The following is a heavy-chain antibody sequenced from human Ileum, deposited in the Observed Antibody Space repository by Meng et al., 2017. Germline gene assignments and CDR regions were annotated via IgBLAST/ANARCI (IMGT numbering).Heavy chain of an antibody. CDR2: INTDGSTI. CDR3: ARSAYYGSSGFYFRD. Sequence: GGSLRLSCAASGFTFSSYWIHWVRQAPGEGLVWVSRINTDGSTITYADSVKGRFTISRDNAKNTLYLQMNSLRAEDTAVYYCARSAYYGSSGFYFRDWGQGTLVTVSS. V-gene: IGHV3-74*03. D-gene: IGHD3-22*01. CDR1: GFTFSSYW. J-gene: IGHJ1*01.